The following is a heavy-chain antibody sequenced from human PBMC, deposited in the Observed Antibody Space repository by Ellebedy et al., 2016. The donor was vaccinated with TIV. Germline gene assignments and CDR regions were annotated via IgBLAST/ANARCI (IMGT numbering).Heavy chain of an antibody. J-gene: IGHJ4*02. V-gene: IGHV5-51*01. Sequence: GESLKISCTGSGYSFISYWIGWVRQMPGKGLEWMGYIYPADYDTRYSPSFQGQVTISVDKSINTAYLQWSSLKASDTAIYYCARGDRGSGWYWDKWGQGTLVTVSS. CDR1: GYSFISYW. CDR3: ARGDRGSGWYWDK. D-gene: IGHD6-19*01. CDR2: IYPADYDT.